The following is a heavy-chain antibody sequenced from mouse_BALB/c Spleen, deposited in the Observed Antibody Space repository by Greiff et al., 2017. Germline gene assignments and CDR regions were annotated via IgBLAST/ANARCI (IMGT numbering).Heavy chain of an antibody. J-gene: IGHJ2*01. CDR3: ARGPYYGSSYGYFDY. Sequence: EVKVVESGGGLVKPGGSLKLSCAASGFTFSSYAMSWVRQTPEKRLEWVASISSGGSTYYPDSVKGRFTISRDNARNILYLQMSSLRSEDTAMYYCARGPYYGSSYGYFDYWGQGTTLTVSS. D-gene: IGHD1-1*01. CDR2: ISSGGST. CDR1: GFTFSSYA. V-gene: IGHV5-6-5*01.